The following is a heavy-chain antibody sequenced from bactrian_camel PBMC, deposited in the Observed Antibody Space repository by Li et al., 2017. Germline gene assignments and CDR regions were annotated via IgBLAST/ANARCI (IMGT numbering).Heavy chain of an antibody. J-gene: IGHJ4*01. CDR1: AYILSNCA. V-gene: IGHV3S53*01. D-gene: IGHD6*01. Sequence: HVQLVESGGGSVQAGGSLKLSCKASAYILSNCAMAWYRQVPGNEREQVSAIGSVGFIRYADSVKGRFTISQNDARDTLYLQMNSLRTEDTAVYMCAVGWTCDPRLGQGTQVTVS. CDR2: IGSVGFI.